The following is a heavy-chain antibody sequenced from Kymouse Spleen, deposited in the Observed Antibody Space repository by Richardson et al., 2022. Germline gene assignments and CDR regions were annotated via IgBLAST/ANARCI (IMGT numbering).Heavy chain of an antibody. CDR2: TRNKANSYTT. J-gene: IGHJ1*01. Sequence: EVQLVESGGGLVQPGGSLRLSCAASGFTFSDHYMDWVRQAPGKGLEWVGRTRNKANSYTTEYAASVKGRFTISRDDSKNSLYLQMNSLKTEDTAVYYCALNWNGYFQHWGQGTLVTVSS. CDR1: GFTFSDHY. CDR3: ALNWNGYFQH. V-gene: IGHV3-72*01. D-gene: IGHD1-20*01.